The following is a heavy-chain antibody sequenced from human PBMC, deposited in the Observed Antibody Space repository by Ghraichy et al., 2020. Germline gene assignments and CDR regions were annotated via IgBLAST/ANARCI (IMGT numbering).Heavy chain of an antibody. D-gene: IGHD6-13*01. V-gene: IGHV4-4*09. J-gene: IGHJ4*02. CDR2: IYTSGST. Sequence: SETLSLTCTVSGGSISSYYWSWIRQPPGKGLEWIGYIYTSGSTNYNPSLKSRVTISVDTSKNQFSLKLSSVTAADTAVYYCARGSSWHLVTFDYWGQGTLVTVSS. CDR3: ARGSSWHLVTFDY. CDR1: GGSISSYY.